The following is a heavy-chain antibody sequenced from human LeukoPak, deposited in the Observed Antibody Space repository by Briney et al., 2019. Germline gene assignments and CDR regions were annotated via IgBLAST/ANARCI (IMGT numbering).Heavy chain of an antibody. CDR1: GGSFSGYY. CDR3: GKYYYYMDV. Sequence: PSETLSLTCAVYGGSFSGYYWSWIRQPPGKGLEWIGEINHSGSTNYNPSLKSRVTISVDTSKNQFSPKLTSVTAADTAVYYCGKYYYYMDVWGKGTTVTISS. V-gene: IGHV4-34*01. J-gene: IGHJ6*03. CDR2: INHSGST.